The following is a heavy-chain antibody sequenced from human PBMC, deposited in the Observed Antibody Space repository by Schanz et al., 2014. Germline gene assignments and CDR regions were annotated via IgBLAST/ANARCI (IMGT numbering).Heavy chain of an antibody. V-gene: IGHV3-11*04. CDR1: GFIFNDYY. Sequence: QVQLVESGGGLVKPGGSLRLSCAASGFIFNDYYMNWIRQAPGKGLEWVSYISNSGYTIYYADSVKGRFTISRDNSKNTLYLQMGSLRAEDMAVYYCARGRAVAGTGYFDYWGQGTLVTVSS. CDR2: ISNSGYTI. CDR3: ARGRAVAGTGYFDY. J-gene: IGHJ4*02. D-gene: IGHD6-19*01.